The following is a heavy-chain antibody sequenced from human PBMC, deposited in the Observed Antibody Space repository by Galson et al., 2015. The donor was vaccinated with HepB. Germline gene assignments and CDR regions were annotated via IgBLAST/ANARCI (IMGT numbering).Heavy chain of an antibody. J-gene: IGHJ6*02. Sequence: SLRLSCAASGFTFSSYAMHWVRQAPGKGLEWVAVISYGGSNKYYADSVKGRFTISRDNSKNTLYLQMNSLRAEDTAVYYCARDPEPRSWQWLVRGGMDVWGQGTTVTVSS. CDR1: GFTFSSYA. V-gene: IGHV3-30-3*01. CDR3: ARDPEPRSWQWLVRGGMDV. CDR2: ISYGGSNK. D-gene: IGHD6-19*01.